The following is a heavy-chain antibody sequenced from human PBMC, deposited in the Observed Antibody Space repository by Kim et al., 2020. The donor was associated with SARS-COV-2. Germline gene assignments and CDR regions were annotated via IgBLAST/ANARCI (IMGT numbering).Heavy chain of an antibody. V-gene: IGHV3-11*01. CDR3: ARGYSHLQLPNYPYGMDG. Sequence: GGSLRLSCAASGFTFTDYYISWIRQAPGKGLESISYISSSGTTMYYADSVKGRFTISRDNAKKSLYLQMNSLRAEDTAVYYCARGYSHLQLPNYPYGMDGWGQGTTVTVS. D-gene: IGHD5-12*01. CDR1: GFTFTDYY. CDR2: ISSSGTTM. J-gene: IGHJ6*01.